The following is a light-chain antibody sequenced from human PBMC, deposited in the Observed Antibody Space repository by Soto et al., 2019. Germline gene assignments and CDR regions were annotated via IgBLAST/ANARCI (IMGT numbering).Light chain of an antibody. J-gene: IGKJ2*01. CDR2: DAS. Sequence: DIQMTQSPSSLSASVGDRVTITCQASQDISDYLNWYQQKPGKAPKLLIYDASNLETGVPSRFSGSGSGTDFTFTISSLQPEDIATYYCQHYDSLPYTFGQGTKVEI. V-gene: IGKV1-33*01. CDR3: QHYDSLPYT. CDR1: QDISDY.